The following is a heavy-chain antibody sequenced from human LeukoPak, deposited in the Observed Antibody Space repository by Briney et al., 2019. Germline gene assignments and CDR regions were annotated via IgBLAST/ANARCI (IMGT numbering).Heavy chain of an antibody. V-gene: IGHV3-43*02. CDR1: GFTFDDYA. CDR2: ISGDGGST. CDR3: AKDIDSSWYAEYFQH. D-gene: IGHD6-13*01. Sequence: GGSLRLSCAASGFTFDDYAMHWVRQAPGKGLEWVSLISGDGGSTYSANSVKGRFTISRDSSKNSLYLQMNSLRTEDTALYYCAKDIDSSWYAEYFQHWGQGTLVTVSS. J-gene: IGHJ1*01.